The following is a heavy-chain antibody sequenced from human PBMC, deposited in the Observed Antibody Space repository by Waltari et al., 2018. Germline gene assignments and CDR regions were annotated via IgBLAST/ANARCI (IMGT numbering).Heavy chain of an antibody. Sequence: QVQLQESGPGLVKPSETLSLTCTVSGGSISRYYWSWIRQPPGKGLEWIGYIYYSGSTNYNPSLKSRVTISVDTSKNQFSLKLSSVTAADTAVYYCARGRYYGSGSYYMAFDYWGQGTLVTVSS. CDR2: IYYSGST. J-gene: IGHJ4*02. CDR1: GGSISRYY. CDR3: ARGRYYGSGSYYMAFDY. V-gene: IGHV4-59*01. D-gene: IGHD3-10*01.